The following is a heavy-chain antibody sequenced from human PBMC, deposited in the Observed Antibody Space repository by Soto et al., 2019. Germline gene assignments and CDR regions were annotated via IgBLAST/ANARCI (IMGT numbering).Heavy chain of an antibody. J-gene: IGHJ4*02. CDR3: ARDSSPTAVDRRYFDY. CDR1: GGTFISYA. D-gene: IGHD6-25*01. Sequence: SVKVSLKASGGTFISYAISWVRQAPGQGLEWMGGIIPIFGTANYAQNFQGRVTITADESTSTAYMELSSLRSEDTAVYYCARDSSPTAVDRRYFDYWGQGTLVTVSS. CDR2: IIPIFGTA. V-gene: IGHV1-69*13.